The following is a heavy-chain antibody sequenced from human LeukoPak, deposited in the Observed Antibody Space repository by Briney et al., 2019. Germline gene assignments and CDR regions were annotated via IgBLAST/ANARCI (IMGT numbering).Heavy chain of an antibody. Sequence: QPGGSLRLSCAASGFTFCSYEMNWVRQAPGKGLEWVSYISSSGSTIYYADSVKGRFTISRDNAKNSLYLQMNSLRAEDTAVYYCARGTPYYDILTGYRGGFDYWGQGTLVTVSS. V-gene: IGHV3-48*03. J-gene: IGHJ4*02. D-gene: IGHD3-9*01. CDR3: ARGTPYYDILTGYRGGFDY. CDR1: GFTFCSYE. CDR2: ISSSGSTI.